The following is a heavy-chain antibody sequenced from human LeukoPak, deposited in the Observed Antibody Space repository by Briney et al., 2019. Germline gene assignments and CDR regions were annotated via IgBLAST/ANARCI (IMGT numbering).Heavy chain of an antibody. CDR1: GFTFNYNA. Sequence: GGSLRLSCAASGFTFNYNAMSWVRQAPGKGLQGVSTIDGVGTGAYYAASVKGRFTISRDNSKNTLYLQMNSLRAEDTAVYYCARGFTDGSQQFDYWGQGTLVTVSS. CDR2: IDGVGTGA. V-gene: IGHV3-23*01. CDR3: ARGFTDGSQQFDY. D-gene: IGHD1-26*01. J-gene: IGHJ4*02.